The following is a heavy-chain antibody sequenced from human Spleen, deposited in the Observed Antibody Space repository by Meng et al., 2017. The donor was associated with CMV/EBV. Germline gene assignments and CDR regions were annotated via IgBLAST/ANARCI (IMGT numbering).Heavy chain of an antibody. CDR2: ISGGNGGST. CDR1: GFAFSNYG. V-gene: IGHV3-23*01. Sequence: GGSLRLSCAASGFAFSNYGMSWVRQAPGKGLEWVSAISGGNGGSTYYADSVKGRFTISRDASKNTLSLQLNSLRVEDTAMYYCARDRFGLGIWGQGTMVTVSS. D-gene: IGHD3-16*01. J-gene: IGHJ3*02. CDR3: ARDRFGLGI.